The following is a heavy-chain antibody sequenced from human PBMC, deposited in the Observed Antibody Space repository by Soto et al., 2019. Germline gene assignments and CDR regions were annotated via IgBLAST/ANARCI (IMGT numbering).Heavy chain of an antibody. D-gene: IGHD2-15*01. V-gene: IGHV4-4*02. CDR1: GGSISSSNW. CDR2: IYHSGST. Sequence: QVQLQESGPGLVKPSGTLSLTCAVSGGSISSSNWWSWVRQPPGKGLEWIGEIYHSGSTNYNPSLKSGVTISVDKSKNQFSLKLSSVTAADTAVYYCARDRVVVVAATPKGGYYYGMDVWGQGTTVTVSS. J-gene: IGHJ6*02. CDR3: ARDRVVVVAATPKGGYYYGMDV.